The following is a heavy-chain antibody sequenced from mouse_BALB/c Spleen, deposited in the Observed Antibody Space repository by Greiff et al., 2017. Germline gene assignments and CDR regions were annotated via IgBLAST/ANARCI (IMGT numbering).Heavy chain of an antibody. V-gene: IGHV5-17*02. J-gene: IGHJ4*01. CDR1: GFTFSSFG. CDR3: ARSGWYPYYAMDY. CDR2: ISSGSSTI. Sequence: EVMLVESGGGLVQPGGSRKLSCAASGFTFSSFGMHWVRQAPEKGLECVAYISSGSSTIYYADTVKGRFTISRDNPKNTLFLQMTSLRSEDTAMYYCARSGWYPYYAMDYWGQGTSVTVSS. D-gene: IGHD2-1*01.